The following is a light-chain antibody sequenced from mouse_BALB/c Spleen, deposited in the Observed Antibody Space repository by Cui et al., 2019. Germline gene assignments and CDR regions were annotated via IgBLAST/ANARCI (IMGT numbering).Light chain of an antibody. Sequence: DIVMTQATSSLSVSAGEKATMSGKSSQSSLNSGHQKNYLAWYQQKPGQPPKLLIYGASTRESGVPDRFTGSGSGTDFTLTISSVQAEDLAVYYCQNDHSYPLTFGSGTKLEIK. CDR3: QNDHSYPLT. CDR1: QSSLNSGHQKNY. J-gene: IGKJ4*01. V-gene: IGKV8-28*01. CDR2: GAS.